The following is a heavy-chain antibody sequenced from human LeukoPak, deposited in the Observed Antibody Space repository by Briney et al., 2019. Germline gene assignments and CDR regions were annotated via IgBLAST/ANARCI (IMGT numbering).Heavy chain of an antibody. CDR3: AREDFGVDY. CDR2: INRDGSDA. CDR1: GFTFNTYG. Sequence: RAGGSLRLSCAASGFTFNTYGMNWVRQAPGKGLVWVSRINRDGSDAIYADSVKGRFTISRDNAKNTLFLQMNSLRAEDTAVYYCAREDFGVDYWGQGTLVTVSS. J-gene: IGHJ4*02. D-gene: IGHD3-10*01. V-gene: IGHV3-74*01.